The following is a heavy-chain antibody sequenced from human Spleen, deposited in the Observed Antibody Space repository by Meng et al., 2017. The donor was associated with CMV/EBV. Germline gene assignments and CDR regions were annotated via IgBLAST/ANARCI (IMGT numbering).Heavy chain of an antibody. CDR3: ARAYDPTNYYYYYGMDV. CDR2: ISTYNGNT. V-gene: IGHV1-18*01. CDR1: GYTFASYG. J-gene: IGHJ6*02. Sequence: ASVKVSCKASGYTFASYGISWVRQAPGQGLEWMGWISTYNGNTNYAQKLQGRVIMTTDTSTSTAYMELRSLRSDDTAVYYCARAYDPTNYYYYYGMDVWGQGTTVTVSS. D-gene: IGHD3-3*01.